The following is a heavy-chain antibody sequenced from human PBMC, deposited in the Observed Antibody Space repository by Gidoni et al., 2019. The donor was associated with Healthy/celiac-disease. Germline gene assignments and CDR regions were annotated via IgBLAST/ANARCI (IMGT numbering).Heavy chain of an antibody. CDR1: GFTFSSYA. CDR3: AKDRSILEGFDY. J-gene: IGHJ4*02. CDR2: ISGSGGST. D-gene: IGHD1-1*01. Sequence: EVQLLESGGGLLQPGGSLRLSCAASGFTFSSYAMSWVRQAPGQGMEGVSAISGSGGSTFYADSVKGRFTISRDNAKNTLYLQMNSLRAEDTAVYYCAKDRSILEGFDYWGQGILVTVSS. V-gene: IGHV3-23*01.